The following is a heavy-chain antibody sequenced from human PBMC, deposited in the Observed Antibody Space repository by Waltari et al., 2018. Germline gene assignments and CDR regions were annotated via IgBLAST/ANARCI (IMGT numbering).Heavy chain of an antibody. CDR2: ISSSSSYI. CDR1: GFTFSSYS. J-gene: IGHJ4*02. V-gene: IGHV3-21*01. CDR3: AREGNWGGFAY. D-gene: IGHD7-27*01. Sequence: EVQLVESGGGLVKPGGSLRLSCAASGFTFSSYSMNWVRQAPGKGREWVSSISSSSSYIYYADSVKGRFTISRDNAKNSLYLQMNSLRAEDTAVYYCAREGNWGGFAYWGQGTLVTVSS.